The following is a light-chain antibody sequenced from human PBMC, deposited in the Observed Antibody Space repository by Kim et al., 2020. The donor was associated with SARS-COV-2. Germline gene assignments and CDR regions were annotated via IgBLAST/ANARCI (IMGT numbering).Light chain of an antibody. CDR3: YSAADNNWV. CDR2: KDS. J-gene: IGLJ3*02. Sequence: SVSPGQTARITCSGDVLAKKYARWFQQKPGQAPVLVIYKDSERPSGIPGRFSGSSSGTTVTLTISGAQVEDEADYYCYSAADNNWVFGGGTKLTVL. CDR1: VLAKKY. V-gene: IGLV3-27*01.